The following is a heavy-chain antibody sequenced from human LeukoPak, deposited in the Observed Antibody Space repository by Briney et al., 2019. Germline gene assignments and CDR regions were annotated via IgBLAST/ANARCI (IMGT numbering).Heavy chain of an antibody. D-gene: IGHD5-18*01. Sequence: GGSLRLSCAASGFTFSNYEFNWVRQAPGKGLEWVSYISSSGRNIYYADSVKGRSTISRDNAKNSLYLQMNSLRAEDTAVYYCARDLVQLWSKDYWGQGTLVTVSS. V-gene: IGHV3-48*03. J-gene: IGHJ4*02. CDR3: ARDLVQLWSKDY. CDR1: GFTFSNYE. CDR2: ISSSGRNI.